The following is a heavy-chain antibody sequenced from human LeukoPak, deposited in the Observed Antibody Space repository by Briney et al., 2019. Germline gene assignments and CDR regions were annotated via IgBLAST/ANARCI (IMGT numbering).Heavy chain of an antibody. CDR3: AREKYGGSNDY. D-gene: IGHD1-26*01. V-gene: IGHV4-59*01. J-gene: IGHJ4*02. Sequence: PSETLSLTRAVSGGSISGYYWSWIRQPPGKGLEWIGYIYYSGISNYNPSLKSRVTISVDTSNNQFSLRLSSVTAADTAMYYCAREKYGGSNDYWGQGTLVTVSS. CDR2: IYYSGIS. CDR1: GGSISGYY.